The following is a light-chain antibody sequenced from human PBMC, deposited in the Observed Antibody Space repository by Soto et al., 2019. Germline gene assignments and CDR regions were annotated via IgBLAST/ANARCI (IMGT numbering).Light chain of an antibody. CDR1: QSISNR. Sequence: DIQMTQSPSTLSAFVGDRVSITCRASQSISNRLAWYQQKPGKAPKLLIYKASILESGVPSRFSGSGSGTEFTLTISSLQPDDFATYYCQQYNSYRRTFGQGTKVEIK. V-gene: IGKV1-5*03. CDR2: KAS. J-gene: IGKJ1*01. CDR3: QQYNSYRRT.